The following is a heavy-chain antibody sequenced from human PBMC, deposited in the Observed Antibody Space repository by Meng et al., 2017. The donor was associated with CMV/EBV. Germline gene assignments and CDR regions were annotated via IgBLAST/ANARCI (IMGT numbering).Heavy chain of an antibody. CDR1: GFTFSSYW. CDR2: IRSKAYGGTT. Sequence: GGSLRLSCAASGFTFSSYWMSWVRQAPGKGLEWVGFIRSKAYGGTTEYAASVKGRFTISRDDSKSIAYLQMNSLKTEDTAVYYCTRDYAKYYDILTGYYRFGFFDYWGQGTLVTVSS. CDR3: TRDYAKYYDILTGYYRFGFFDY. V-gene: IGHV3-49*04. J-gene: IGHJ4*02. D-gene: IGHD3-9*01.